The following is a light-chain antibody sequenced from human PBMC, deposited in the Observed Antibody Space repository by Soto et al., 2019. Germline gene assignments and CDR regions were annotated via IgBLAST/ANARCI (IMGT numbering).Light chain of an antibody. Sequence: QSVLAQPRSVSGSPGQSVTISCTGTSSDVGGYNYVSWYQQHPGKAPKLMIYDVSKRPSGVPDRFSGSKSGNTASLTISGLQAEDEADYYCCSYAGSLLVGVFGIGTKVTLL. CDR2: DVS. J-gene: IGLJ1*01. V-gene: IGLV2-11*01. CDR3: CSYAGSLLVGV. CDR1: SSDVGGYNY.